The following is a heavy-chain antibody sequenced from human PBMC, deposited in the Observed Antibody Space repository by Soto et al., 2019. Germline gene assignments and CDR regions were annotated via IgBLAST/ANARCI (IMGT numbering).Heavy chain of an antibody. CDR1: GFTFSSYA. CDR3: ARDQSTVIQDYYYYMDV. V-gene: IGHV3-64*01. Sequence: PGGSLRLSCAASGFTFSSYAMHWVRQAPGKGLEYVSAISSNGGSTYYANSVKGRFTISRDNSKNTLYLQMGSLRAEDMAVYYCARDQSTVIQDYYYYMDVWGKGTTVTVSS. CDR2: ISSNGGST. D-gene: IGHD4-17*01. J-gene: IGHJ6*03.